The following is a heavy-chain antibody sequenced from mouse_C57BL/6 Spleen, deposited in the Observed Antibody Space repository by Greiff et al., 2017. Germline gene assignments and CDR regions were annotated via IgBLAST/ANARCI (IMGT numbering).Heavy chain of an antibody. CDR2: IHPNSGST. D-gene: IGHD4-1*02. V-gene: IGHV1-64*01. CDR1: GYTFTSYW. CDR3: ARERQLGWFAY. Sequence: VQLQQSGAELVKPGASVKLSCKASGYTFTSYWMHWVKQRPGQGLEWIGMIHPNSGSTNYNEKFKSKATLTVDKSSSTAYMQLSSLTSEDSAVYYCARERQLGWFAYWGQGTLVTVSA. J-gene: IGHJ3*01.